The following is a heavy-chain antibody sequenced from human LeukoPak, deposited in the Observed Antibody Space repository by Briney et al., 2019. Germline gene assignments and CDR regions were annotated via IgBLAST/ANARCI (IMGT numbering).Heavy chain of an antibody. D-gene: IGHD3-22*01. V-gene: IGHV3-23*01. CDR2: ISGVDGST. CDR3: AKSAYFYYDSSGYYHTDY. CDR1: GFTFSIYA. Sequence: GGSLRLSCAASGFTFSIYAMSWVRQAPGKGLEWVAAISGVDGSTYYADSVKGRFTISRDNSKNTLFLQMSSLRAEDTAVYYCAKSAYFYYDSSGYYHTDYWGQGTLVTVSS. J-gene: IGHJ4*02.